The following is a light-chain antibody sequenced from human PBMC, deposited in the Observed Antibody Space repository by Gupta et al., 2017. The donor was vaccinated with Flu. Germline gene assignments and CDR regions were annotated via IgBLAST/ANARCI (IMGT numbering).Light chain of an antibody. CDR1: QTVIHN. CDR3: QQHNNWPPVT. Sequence: DIVLTQSPATLSVSPGERATLSCRASQTVIHNLAWYQQKPGQAPRLLFSGASTRAAGVPARFTDSGYGTEFTLTISSRQSEDFAVYYCQQHNNWPPVTFGQGTKLEIK. CDR2: GAS. J-gene: IGKJ2*01. V-gene: IGKV3-15*01.